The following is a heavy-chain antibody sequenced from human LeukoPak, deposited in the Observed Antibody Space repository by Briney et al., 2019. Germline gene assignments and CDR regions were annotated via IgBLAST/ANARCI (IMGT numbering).Heavy chain of an antibody. CDR3: ARRGGYCSSTTCYGVSRAFDI. J-gene: IGHJ3*02. CDR2: IYPGDSDT. Sequence: GESLKISCQGSGYNYTSYWIGWVRQMPGKGLEWMGIIYPGDSDTRYSPSFQGQVTISADKSISTVYLQWSSLKASETAMYYCARRGGYCSSTTCYGVSRAFDIWGQGTMVSVSS. V-gene: IGHV5-51*01. D-gene: IGHD2-2*01. CDR1: GYNYTSYW.